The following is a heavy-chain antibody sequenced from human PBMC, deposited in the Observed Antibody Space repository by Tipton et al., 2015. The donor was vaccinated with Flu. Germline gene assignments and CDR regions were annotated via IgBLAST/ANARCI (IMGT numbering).Heavy chain of an antibody. D-gene: IGHD2-8*01. Sequence: TLSLTCAVYGGSFSGYYWSWIRQPPGKGLEWIGEINHSGSTNYNPSLKSRVTISVDTSKNQFSLKLSSVTAADTAVYYCGGRVYGYYYGMDVWGQGTTVTVSS. CDR3: GGRVYGYYYGMDV. V-gene: IGHV4-34*01. J-gene: IGHJ6*02. CDR2: INHSGST. CDR1: GGSFSGYY.